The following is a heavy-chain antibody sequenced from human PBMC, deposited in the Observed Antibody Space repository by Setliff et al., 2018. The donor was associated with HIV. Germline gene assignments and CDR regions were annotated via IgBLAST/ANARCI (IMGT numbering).Heavy chain of an antibody. J-gene: IGHJ4*02. CDR1: GYTFTTYY. V-gene: IGHV1-18*04. CDR3: ARVEYYYDSSGYYYDY. D-gene: IGHD3-22*01. CDR2: ISAYNGNT. Sequence: ASVKVSCKASGYTFTTYYIHWVRQAPGQGLEWMGWISAYNGNTNYAQKLQGRVTMTTDTSTSTAYMELRSLRSEDTAVYYCARVEYYYDSSGYYYDYWGQGTLVTVSS.